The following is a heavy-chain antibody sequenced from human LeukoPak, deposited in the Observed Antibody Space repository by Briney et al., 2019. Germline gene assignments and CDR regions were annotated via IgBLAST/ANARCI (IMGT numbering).Heavy chain of an antibody. Sequence: SQTLSLTCAISGDSVSSNSAAWNWIRQSPSRGLEWLGRIYYRSKWYNDYAVSVKSRITINPDTSKNQFSLQLNSVTPEDTAVYYCARDRRRGLLWFGEASYGMDVWGQGTTVTVSS. CDR1: GDSVSSNSAA. V-gene: IGHV6-1*01. CDR3: ARDRRRGLLWFGEASYGMDV. CDR2: IYYRSKWYN. J-gene: IGHJ6*02. D-gene: IGHD3-10*01.